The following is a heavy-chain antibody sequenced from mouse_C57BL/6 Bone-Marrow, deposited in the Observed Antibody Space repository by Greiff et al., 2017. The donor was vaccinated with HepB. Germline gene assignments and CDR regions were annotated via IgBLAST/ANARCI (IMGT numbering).Heavy chain of an antibody. D-gene: IGHD2-2*01. J-gene: IGHJ2*01. CDR1: GYTFTSYW. Sequence: VQLQQPGAELVKPGASVKLSCKASGYTFTSYWMHWVKQRPGQGLEWIGMIHPNSGSTNYNEKFKRKATLTVDKSSSTTYMQLSSLTSEDSADYYCARSWVWLSHFDYWGQGTTVTVSS. CDR2: IHPNSGST. CDR3: ARSWVWLSHFDY. V-gene: IGHV1-64*01.